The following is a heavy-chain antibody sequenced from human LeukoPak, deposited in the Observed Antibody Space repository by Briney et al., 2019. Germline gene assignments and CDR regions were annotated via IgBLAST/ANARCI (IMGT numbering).Heavy chain of an antibody. CDR1: GYTSTSYG. V-gene: IGHV1-18*01. CDR3: ARVGNIGDDYGDSSEFDY. Sequence: ASVKVSCKASGYTSTSYGISWVRQAPGQGLEWMGWISAYNGNTNYAQKLQGRVTMTTDTSTSTAYMELRSLRSDDTAVYYCARVGNIGDDYGDSSEFDYWGQGTLVTVSS. CDR2: ISAYNGNT. D-gene: IGHD4-17*01. J-gene: IGHJ4*02.